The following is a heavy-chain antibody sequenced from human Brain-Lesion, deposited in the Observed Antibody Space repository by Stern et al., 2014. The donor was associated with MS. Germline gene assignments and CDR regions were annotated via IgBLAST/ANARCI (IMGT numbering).Heavy chain of an antibody. V-gene: IGHV3-74*02. CDR1: GFTFSNYW. CDR2: VNNDGRRT. CDR3: ARGERWFDS. Sequence: EVQLVESGGGLVQPGGSLRLSCAASGFTFSNYWMHRVRQAPGKGLVWVSRVNNDGRRTSYADSVKGRFTMSRDNAKNTLYLQMNSLRVEDTAIYYCARGERWFDSWGQGTLVTVSS. J-gene: IGHJ5*01. D-gene: IGHD3-10*01.